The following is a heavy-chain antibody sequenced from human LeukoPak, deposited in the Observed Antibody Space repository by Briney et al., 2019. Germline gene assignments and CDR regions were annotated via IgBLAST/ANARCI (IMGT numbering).Heavy chain of an antibody. J-gene: IGHJ5*02. CDR3: AREYQPGGRGWFDP. CDR1: GGSISSYY. CDR2: IYHSGST. D-gene: IGHD2-2*01. V-gene: IGHV4-59*12. Sequence: KSSETLSLTCTVSGGSISSYYWSWIRQPPGKGLEWIGYIYHSGSTYYNPSLKSRVTISVDRSKNQFSLKLSSVTAADTAVYYCAREYQPGGRGWFDPWGQGTLVTVSS.